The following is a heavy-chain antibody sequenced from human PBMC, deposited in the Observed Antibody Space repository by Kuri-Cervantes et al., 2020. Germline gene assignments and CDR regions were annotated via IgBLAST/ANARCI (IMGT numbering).Heavy chain of an antibody. J-gene: IGHJ5*01. CDR2: IYYTGNT. V-gene: IGHV4-31*01. D-gene: IGHD3-22*01. CDR3: ARDAGDYDNSGYSWFDS. CDR1: GGSIRSSGYY. Sequence: LRLSCIVSGGSIRSSGYYCSWIRQHPGKGLEWIGYIYYTGNTYYNPSLKRQVVISVDTSKNQLSLKLNSVTAADTAVYYCARDAGDYDNSGYSWFDSWGQGILVTVSS.